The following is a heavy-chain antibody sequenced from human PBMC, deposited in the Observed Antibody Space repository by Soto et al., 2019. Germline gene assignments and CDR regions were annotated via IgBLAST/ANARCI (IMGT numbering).Heavy chain of an antibody. CDR1: GFTFSSYG. D-gene: IGHD1-1*01. V-gene: IGHV3-30*18. J-gene: IGHJ3*02. Sequence: QVQLVESGGGVVQPGRSLRLSCAASGFTFSSYGMHWVRQAPGKGLEWVAVISYDGSNKYYADSVKGRFTISRDNSKNTLYLQMNSLRAEDTAVYYCAKDRKLERRGQSAFDIWCQGTMVTVSS. CDR3: AKDRKLERRGQSAFDI. CDR2: ISYDGSNK.